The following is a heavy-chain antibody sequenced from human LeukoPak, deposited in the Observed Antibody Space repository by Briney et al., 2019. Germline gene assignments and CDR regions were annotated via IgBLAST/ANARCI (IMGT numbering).Heavy chain of an antibody. CDR2: INHSGST. CDR3: ARQYYYDSSGHQNWFDP. J-gene: IGHJ5*02. CDR1: GGSFSGYY. Sequence: PSETLSLTCAVYGGSFSGYYWSWIRQPPGKGLEWIGEINHSGSTNYNPSLKSRVTISVDTSKNQFSLKLSSVTAADTAVYYCARQYYYDSSGHQNWFDPWGQGTLVTVSS. V-gene: IGHV4-34*01. D-gene: IGHD3-22*01.